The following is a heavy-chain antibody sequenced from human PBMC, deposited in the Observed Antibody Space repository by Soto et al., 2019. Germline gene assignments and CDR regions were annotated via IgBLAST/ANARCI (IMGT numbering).Heavy chain of an antibody. CDR2: ISGSGGST. D-gene: IGHD6-13*01. V-gene: IGHV3-23*01. J-gene: IGHJ4*02. Sequence: RLSCAASGFTFSSYAMSWVRQAPGEGLEWVSAISGSGGSTYYADSVKGRFTISRDKSKDTLYLQMNSLRAEDTAVYYCAKGVAIAAAGHFDYWGQGTLVTVSS. CDR1: GFTFSSYA. CDR3: AKGVAIAAAGHFDY.